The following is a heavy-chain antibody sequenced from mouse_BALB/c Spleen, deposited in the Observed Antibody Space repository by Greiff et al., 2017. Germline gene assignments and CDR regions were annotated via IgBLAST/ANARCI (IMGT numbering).Heavy chain of an antibody. J-gene: IGHJ4*01. CDR1: GFNIKDYY. CDR2: IDPENGNT. V-gene: IGHV14-1*02. CDR3: ASGGRAMDY. Sequence: EVQLQQSGAELVRPGALVKLSCKASGFNIKDYYMHWVKQRPEQGLEWIGWIDPENGNTIYDPKFQGKASITADTSSNTAYLQLSSLTSEDTAVYYCASGGRAMDYWGQGTSVTVSS. D-gene: IGHD1-1*01.